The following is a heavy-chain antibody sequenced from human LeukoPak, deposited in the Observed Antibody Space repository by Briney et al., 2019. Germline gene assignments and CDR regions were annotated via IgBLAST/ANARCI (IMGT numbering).Heavy chain of an antibody. D-gene: IGHD1-1*01. J-gene: IGHJ6*02. CDR1: GGSITTYY. V-gene: IGHV4-59*01. CDR3: ARAQLNLLVDFGMDV. Sequence: SETLSLTCTVSGGSITTYYWTWIRQPPGKGLEWIGYINYSGSTNYNPSLKSRVTSSVDTSKNQFSLKLSSVTAADTAVYYCARAQLNLLVDFGMDVWGQGTTVTVCS. CDR2: INYSGST.